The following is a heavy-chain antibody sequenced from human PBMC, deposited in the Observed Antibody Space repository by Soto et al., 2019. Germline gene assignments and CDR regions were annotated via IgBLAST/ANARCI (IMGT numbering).Heavy chain of an antibody. D-gene: IGHD6-6*01. V-gene: IGHV3-30*04. CDR3: TKSSGGSSSEGMDY. CDR2: ITRDGYNK. CDR1: GFIFKNYA. J-gene: IGHJ4*02. Sequence: QVQLVESGGGVVQPGRSLRLSCAVSGFIFKNYALNWVRQAPGKGLEWVASITRDGYNKYYADSVKGRFTISRDNSKNTLSLQMTALRVEDSSVYYCTKSSGGSSSEGMDYWGAGTLVTVSS.